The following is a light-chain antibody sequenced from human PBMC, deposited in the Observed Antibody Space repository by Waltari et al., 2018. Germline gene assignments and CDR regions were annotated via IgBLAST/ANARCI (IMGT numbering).Light chain of an antibody. CDR2: LGS. CDR1: QSLLSSNGNNY. V-gene: IGKV2-28*01. J-gene: IGKJ4*01. Sequence: DIVMTQSPLSLPVTPGEPASIPCRSSQSLLSSNGNNYLDWYLQKPGQSPQLLIYLGSNRASGVPDRFSGSGSGTDFTLKISRVEAEDVGVYYCAQVLHTPLTFGGGTKVEIK. CDR3: AQVLHTPLT.